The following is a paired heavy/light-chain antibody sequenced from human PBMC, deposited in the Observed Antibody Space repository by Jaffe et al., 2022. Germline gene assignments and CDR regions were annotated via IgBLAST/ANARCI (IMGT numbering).Heavy chain of an antibody. D-gene: IGHD3-9*01. CDR1: GFTFSSYE. Sequence: EVQLVESGGGLVQPGGSLRLSCAASGFTFSSYEMNWVRQAPGKGLEWVSYISSSGSTIYYADSVKGRFTISRDNAKNSLYLQMNSLRAEDTAVYYCAREPPPSYDILTGYYIVHSFYYFDYWGQGTLVTVSS. J-gene: IGHJ4*02. V-gene: IGHV3-48*03. CDR2: ISSSGSTI. CDR3: AREPPPSYDILTGYYIVHSFYYFDY.
Light chain of an antibody. V-gene: IGLV2-14*01. J-gene: IGLJ1*01. CDR1: SSDVGGYNY. Sequence: QSALTQPASVSGSPGQSITISCTGTSSDVGGYNYVSWYQQHPGKAPKLMIYEVSNRPSGVSNRFSGSKSGNTASLTISGLQAEDEADYYCSSYTSSSTRVFGTGTKVTVL. CDR3: SSYTSSSTRV. CDR2: EVS.